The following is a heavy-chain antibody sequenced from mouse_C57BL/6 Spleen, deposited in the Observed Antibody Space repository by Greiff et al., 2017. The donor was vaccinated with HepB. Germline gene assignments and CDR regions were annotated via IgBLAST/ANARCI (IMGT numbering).Heavy chain of an antibody. CDR3: ARSGKGYFDY. J-gene: IGHJ2*01. Sequence: QVQLKQSGAELVKPGASVKLSCKASGYTFTSYWMQWVKQRPGQGLEWIGEIDPSDSYTNYNQKFKGKATLTVDTSSSTAYMQLSSLTSEDSAVYYCARSGKGYFDYWGQGTTLTVSS. V-gene: IGHV1-50*01. CDR2: IDPSDSYT. CDR1: GYTFTSYW.